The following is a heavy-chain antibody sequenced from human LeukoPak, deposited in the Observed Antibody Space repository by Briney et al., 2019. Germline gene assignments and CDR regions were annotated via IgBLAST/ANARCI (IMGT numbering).Heavy chain of an antibody. Sequence: PSETLSLTCAVSGGSISSYYWSWIRQPPGKGLEWIGRIYTSGSTNYNPSLKSRVTMSLDTSKNQFSLKLSSVTAADTAVYYSAREGYIVVVPAATTFDYWGQGTLVTVSS. CDR1: GGSISSYY. V-gene: IGHV4-4*07. CDR3: AREGYIVVVPAATTFDY. D-gene: IGHD2-2*01. CDR2: IYTSGST. J-gene: IGHJ4*02.